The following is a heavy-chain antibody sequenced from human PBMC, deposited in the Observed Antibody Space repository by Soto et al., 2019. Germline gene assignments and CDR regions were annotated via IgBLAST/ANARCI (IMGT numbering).Heavy chain of an antibody. J-gene: IGHJ4*02. Sequence: GGSLRLSCAASGFTVSSNYMSWVRQAPGKGLEWVSVIYSGGSTYYADSVKGRFTISRDNSKNTLYLQMNSLRAEDTAVYYCARDTFGYGSVFDYWGQGTLVTVSS. CDR2: IYSGGST. D-gene: IGHD3-10*01. CDR1: GFTVSSNY. V-gene: IGHV3-53*01. CDR3: ARDTFGYGSVFDY.